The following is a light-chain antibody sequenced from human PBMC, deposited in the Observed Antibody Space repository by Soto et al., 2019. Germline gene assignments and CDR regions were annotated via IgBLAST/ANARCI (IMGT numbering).Light chain of an antibody. J-gene: IGKJ4*01. CDR1: QTINNR. V-gene: IGKV1-12*01. CDR2: AAS. Sequence: GDRVTIPCRASQTINNRLAWYQQEPGKAPKLLIYAASTLETWVPSRFSCSGSGTDFTLTISSLQPEDFATYYCQQPKSLPRTFGGGTKV. CDR3: QQPKSLPRT.